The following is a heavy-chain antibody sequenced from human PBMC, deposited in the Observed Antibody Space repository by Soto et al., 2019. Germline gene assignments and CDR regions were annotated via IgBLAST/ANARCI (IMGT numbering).Heavy chain of an antibody. D-gene: IGHD6-19*01. Sequence: ASVKVSCNASGYTFTCYYMHWVRQAPGQGLEWMGWINPNSGGTNYAQKFQGWVTMTRDTSISTAYMELSRLRSDETAVYYCAIATHGSGWNDAFDIWGQGTMVTVSS. V-gene: IGHV1-2*04. J-gene: IGHJ3*02. CDR1: GYTFTCYY. CDR2: INPNSGGT. CDR3: AIATHGSGWNDAFDI.